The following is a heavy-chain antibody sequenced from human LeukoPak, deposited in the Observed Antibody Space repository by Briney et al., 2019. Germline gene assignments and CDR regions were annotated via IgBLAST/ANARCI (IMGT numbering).Heavy chain of an antibody. CDR2: IKQDGSEK. CDR1: GFTFSSYW. CDR3: ARESAQQLAQTDY. Sequence: GGSLRLSCAASGFTFSSYWMSWVRQAPGKGLEWVAHIKQDGSEKYYVDSVKGRFTISRDNAKNSLYLQMNSLRAEDTAVYYCARESAQQLAQTDYWGQGTLVTVSS. J-gene: IGHJ4*02. V-gene: IGHV3-7*01. D-gene: IGHD6-13*01.